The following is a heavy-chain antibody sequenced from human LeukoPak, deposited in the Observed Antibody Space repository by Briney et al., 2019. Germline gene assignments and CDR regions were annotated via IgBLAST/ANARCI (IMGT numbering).Heavy chain of an antibody. J-gene: IGHJ6*03. CDR2: ISWDGGST. V-gene: IGHV3-43*01. D-gene: IGHD2-2*01. CDR3: AKGGYCSSTSCYGWDYYYYYMDV. Sequence: GGSLRLSCAASGFTFDDYTMHWVRQAPGKGLEWVSLISWDGGSTYYADSVKARFTISRDNSKNSLYLQMNSLRTEDTALYYCAKGGYCSSTSCYGWDYYYYYMDVWGKGTTVTVSS. CDR1: GFTFDDYT.